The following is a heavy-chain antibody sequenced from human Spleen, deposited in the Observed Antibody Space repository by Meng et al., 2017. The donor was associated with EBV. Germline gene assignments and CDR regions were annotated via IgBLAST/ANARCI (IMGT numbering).Heavy chain of an antibody. CDR2: INHSGNT. J-gene: IGHJ5*02. CDR3: ARGSGDYLKLDCFDP. Sequence: QVQQWGAGLLKPSETLSLPCAVDGGSFSGYYWSWIRQSPGKGLQWIGEINHSGNTIYNPSLKSRVTISVDTSKLQFSLNLTSVTAADTAVYYCARGSGDYLKLDCFDPWGQGTLVTVSS. CDR1: GGSFSGYY. D-gene: IGHD4-17*01. V-gene: IGHV4-34*01.